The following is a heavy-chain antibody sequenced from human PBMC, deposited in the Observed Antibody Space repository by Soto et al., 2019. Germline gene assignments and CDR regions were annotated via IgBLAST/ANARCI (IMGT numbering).Heavy chain of an antibody. CDR1: GFTFSSYA. V-gene: IGHV3-30-3*01. D-gene: IGHD3-10*01. Sequence: QVQLVESGGGVVQPGRSLRLSCAASGFTFSSYAMHWVRQAPGKGLEWVAVISYDGSNKYYADSVKGRFTISRDNSQNTLYLQMNSLRAEDTAVYYCARDPVTWGSGSPHPYYYYGMDVWGQGTTVTVSS. J-gene: IGHJ6*02. CDR2: ISYDGSNK. CDR3: ARDPVTWGSGSPHPYYYYGMDV.